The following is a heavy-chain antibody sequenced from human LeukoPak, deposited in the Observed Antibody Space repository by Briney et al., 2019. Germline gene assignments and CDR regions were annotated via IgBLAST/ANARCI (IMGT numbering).Heavy chain of an antibody. CDR1: GFTFSSYN. Sequence: KSGGSLRLSCAASGFTFSSYNFTWVRQAPGKGLEWVSAISSGSSYIYYADSVKGRFTISRDNAKNSLYLQMDSLRGEDTAVYYCARVGPVGGFLLNYFDHWGQGTQVTVSS. CDR2: ISSGSSYI. CDR3: ARVGPVGGFLLNYFDH. J-gene: IGHJ4*02. V-gene: IGHV3-21*01. D-gene: IGHD2-15*01.